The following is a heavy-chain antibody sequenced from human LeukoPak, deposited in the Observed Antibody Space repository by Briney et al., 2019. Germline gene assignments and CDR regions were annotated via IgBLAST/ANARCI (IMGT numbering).Heavy chain of an antibody. CDR3: ARDSSPAALPYMDA. D-gene: IGHD2-2*01. J-gene: IGHJ6*03. CDR1: GGSMKRSY. Sequence: KASETLSLTCLVSGGSMKRSYWTWIRQAPGKGLEWIGNIDDSGKTNYSPSLKSRVTISLDTSKNQFSLRVTAVTAAERALYFCARDSSPAALPYMDAWGKGTTVTVSS. V-gene: IGHV4-59*01. CDR2: IDDSGKT.